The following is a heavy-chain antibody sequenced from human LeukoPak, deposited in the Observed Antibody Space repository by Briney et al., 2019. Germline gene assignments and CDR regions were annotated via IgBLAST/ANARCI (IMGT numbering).Heavy chain of an antibody. V-gene: IGHV4-34*01. D-gene: IGHD3-10*01. Sequence: SETLSLTCAVYGGSFSGYYWSWIRQPPGKGLEWIGEINHSGSTNYNPSLKSRVTISVDTSKNQFSLKLSSVTAADTAVYYCARGLSKGSGSYYNVWNWFDPWGQGTLVTVSS. CDR3: ARGLSKGSGSYYNVWNWFDP. CDR2: INHSGST. CDR1: GGSFSGYY. J-gene: IGHJ5*02.